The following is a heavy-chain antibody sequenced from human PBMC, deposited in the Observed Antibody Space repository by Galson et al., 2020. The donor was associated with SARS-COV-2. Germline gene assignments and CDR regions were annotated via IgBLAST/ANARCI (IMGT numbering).Heavy chain of an antibody. CDR2: IWYDGSNK. J-gene: IGHJ4*02. V-gene: IGHV3-33*01. Sequence: SGFTFSSYGMHWVRQAPGKGLEWVAVIWYDGSNKYYADSVKGRFTISRDNSKNTLYLQMNSLRAEDTAVYYCATDPPSTVTSRGETDYWGQGTLVTVSS. CDR1: GFTFSSYG. D-gene: IGHD4-17*01. CDR3: ATDPPSTVTSRGETDY.